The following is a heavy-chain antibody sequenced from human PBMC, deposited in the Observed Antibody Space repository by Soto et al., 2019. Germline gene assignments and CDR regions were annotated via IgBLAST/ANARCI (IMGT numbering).Heavy chain of an antibody. J-gene: IGHJ5*02. V-gene: IGHV1-8*01. CDR3: ARERSAAGTGGFDP. D-gene: IGHD6-13*01. CDR2: MNPNSGNT. Sequence: QVQLVQSGAEVKKPGASVKVSCKASGYTFTSYDINWVRQATGQGLEWMGWMNPNSGNTGYAQKLQGRVTRTRNTSISTAYMALSSLRSEDPAVYYCARERSAAGTGGFDPWGQGTLVTVSS. CDR1: GYTFTSYD.